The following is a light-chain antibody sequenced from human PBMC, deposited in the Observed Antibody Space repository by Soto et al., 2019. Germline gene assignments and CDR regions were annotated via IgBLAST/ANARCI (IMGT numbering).Light chain of an antibody. CDR1: PSISSW. V-gene: IGKV1-5*03. Sequence: DIQMTQSPSTLSASVGDRVTITCRASPSISSWLAWYQQKPGKAPKLLIYKASSLESGVPSRFSGSGSGPEFTLTISSLQPDDFGTYYWQQYNSYPWTFGQGTKVEIK. CDR2: KAS. J-gene: IGKJ1*01. CDR3: QQYNSYPWT.